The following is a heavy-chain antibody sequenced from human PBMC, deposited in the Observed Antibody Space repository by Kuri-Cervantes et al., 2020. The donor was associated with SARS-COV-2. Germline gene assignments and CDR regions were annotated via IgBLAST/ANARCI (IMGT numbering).Heavy chain of an antibody. V-gene: IGHV4-59*04. CDR1: GGSISSYY. D-gene: IGHD1-7*01. CDR3: ASGYITGTTVAYDP. J-gene: IGHJ5*02. Sequence: SETLSLTCTVSGGSISSYYWGWIRQPPGKGLEWIGSIYHSGSTYYNPSLKSRVTISVDTSKNQFSLKLSSVTAADTAVYYCASGYITGTTVAYDPWGQGTLVTVSS. CDR2: IYHSGST.